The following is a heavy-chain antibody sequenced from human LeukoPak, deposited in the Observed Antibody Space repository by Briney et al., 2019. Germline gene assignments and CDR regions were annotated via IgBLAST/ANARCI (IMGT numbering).Heavy chain of an antibody. D-gene: IGHD2-8*01. J-gene: IGHJ4*02. CDR1: GFIFSNYG. V-gene: IGHV3-30*18. Sequence: GGSLRLSCAASGFIFSNYGLHWVRLAPGKGLEWVALISYDGSKKYYTDSVKGRFTISRDNSKKTFYLQMSSLRVEDTAVYYCAKDIGYCTDGICYRSQDYFDYWGQGTLVTVSS. CDR3: AKDIGYCTDGICYRSQDYFDY. CDR2: ISYDGSKK.